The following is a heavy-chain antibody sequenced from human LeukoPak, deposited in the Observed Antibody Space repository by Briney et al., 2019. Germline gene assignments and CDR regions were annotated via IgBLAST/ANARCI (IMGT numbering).Heavy chain of an antibody. V-gene: IGHV1-46*01. J-gene: IGHJ5*02. D-gene: IGHD2-2*01. CDR1: GYTFTSYY. CDR3: ARGGDIVVVPAAIPNWFDP. CDR2: IYPSYGGT. Sequence: ASVKVSCKASGYTFTSYYIHWVRQAPGQGLEWMGVIYPSYGGTTYAQRFQGRVTMTRDTSTSTVYMELSSLRSEDTAVYYCARGGDIVVVPAAIPNWFDPWGQGTLVTVSS.